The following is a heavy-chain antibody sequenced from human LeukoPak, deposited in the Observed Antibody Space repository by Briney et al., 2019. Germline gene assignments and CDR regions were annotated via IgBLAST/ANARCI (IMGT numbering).Heavy chain of an antibody. CDR1: GYTFTAYY. D-gene: IGHD6-6*01. CDR2: IIPIFGTA. CDR3: ARDRSFSSPDAFDI. Sequence: SVKVSCKASGYTFTAYYIHWLRQAPGQGLEWMGGIIPIFGTANYAQKFQGRVTITTDESTSTVYMELSSLRSEDTAVYYCARDRSFSSPDAFDIWGQGTMVTVSS. V-gene: IGHV1-69*05. J-gene: IGHJ3*02.